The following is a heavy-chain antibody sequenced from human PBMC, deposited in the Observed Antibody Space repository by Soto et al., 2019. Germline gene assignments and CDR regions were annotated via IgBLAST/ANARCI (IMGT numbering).Heavy chain of an antibody. D-gene: IGHD2-15*01. CDR1: GGSISSYY. V-gene: IGHV4-59*01. Sequence: QVQLQASGPGLVKPSETLSLTCTVSGGSISSYYWSWIRQPPGKGLEWLGYIYYGGSTNYNPSLKSRVTISVDTPKNQFSLKLSSVTAADTAVYYCARAVDYYYGMDVWGQGTTVTVS. CDR3: ARAVDYYYGMDV. J-gene: IGHJ6*02. CDR2: IYYGGST.